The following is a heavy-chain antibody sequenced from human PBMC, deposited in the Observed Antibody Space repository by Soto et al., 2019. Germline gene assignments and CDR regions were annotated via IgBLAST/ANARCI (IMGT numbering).Heavy chain of an antibody. V-gene: IGHV1-69*06. J-gene: IGHJ4*02. Sequence: SVKVSCKASGGTFSSYAISWVRQAPGQGLEWMGGIIPIFGTANYAQKFQGRATITADKSTSTAYMELSSLRSEDTAVYYCARAVKGGWLHVDYWGQGTLVTVSS. CDR2: IIPIFGTA. CDR1: GGTFSSYA. CDR3: ARAVKGGWLHVDY. D-gene: IGHD5-12*01.